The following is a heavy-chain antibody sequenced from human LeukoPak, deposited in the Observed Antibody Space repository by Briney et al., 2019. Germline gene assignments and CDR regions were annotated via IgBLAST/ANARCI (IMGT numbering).Heavy chain of an antibody. J-gene: IGHJ4*02. CDR2: ISSSGSGGNT. CDR1: GVTLSSYA. D-gene: IGHD2-2*03. Sequence: GGSLRLSCAVSGVTLSSYAMSWARQAPGKGLEWVSGISSSGSGGNTYYADSVKGRFTISRDSSKNTPFLHMNTPRAEDTAIYYCAKVDVGYWGQGTLVTVSS. V-gene: IGHV3-23*01. CDR3: AKVDVGY.